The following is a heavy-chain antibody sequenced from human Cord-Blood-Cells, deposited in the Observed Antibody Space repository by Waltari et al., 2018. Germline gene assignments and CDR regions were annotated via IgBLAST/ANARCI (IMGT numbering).Heavy chain of an antibody. D-gene: IGHD6-6*01. J-gene: IGHJ4*02. CDR3: ATEYSSSFDY. CDR1: GYTFTRYD. V-gene: IGHV1-8*01. Sequence: QVQLVQSGAEVKKPGASVKVSCKASGYTFTRYDINWVRQATGQGLEWMGCMNSNSGNTGYAQKFQGRVTMTRNTSISTAYMELSSLRSEDTAVYYCATEYSSSFDYWGQGTLVTVSS. CDR2: MNSNSGNT.